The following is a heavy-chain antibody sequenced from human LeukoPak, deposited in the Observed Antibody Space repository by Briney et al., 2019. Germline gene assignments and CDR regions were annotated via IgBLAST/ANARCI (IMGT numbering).Heavy chain of an antibody. V-gene: IGHV1-18*01. CDR2: ISAYNGNT. CDR3: ARNIRGVVPAASLYYYYGMDV. CDR1: GYTFTSYG. D-gene: IGHD2-2*01. Sequence: ASVKVSCKASGYTFTSYGISWVRQAPGQGLEWMGWISAYNGNTNYAQKLQGRVTMTTDTSTSTAYMELRSLRSDDTAVYYCARNIRGVVPAASLYYYYGMDVWGQGTTVTVSS. J-gene: IGHJ6*02.